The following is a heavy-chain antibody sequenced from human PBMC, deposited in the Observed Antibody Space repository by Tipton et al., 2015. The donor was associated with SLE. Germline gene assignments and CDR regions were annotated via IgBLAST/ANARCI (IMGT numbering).Heavy chain of an antibody. CDR2: IIGDGVNT. V-gene: IGHV3-23*01. CDR1: GFTFSTYA. J-gene: IGHJ4*02. Sequence: GSLRLSCAASGFTFSTYAMTWVRQAPGKGLAWVSTIIGDGVNTYYAGSVRGRFAISRDNSKKTLFLRMNSLSADDTAVYYCAKSGTEYGGLPGIFDYWGQGTLVTVSS. D-gene: IGHD4-23*01. CDR3: AKSGTEYGGLPGIFDY.